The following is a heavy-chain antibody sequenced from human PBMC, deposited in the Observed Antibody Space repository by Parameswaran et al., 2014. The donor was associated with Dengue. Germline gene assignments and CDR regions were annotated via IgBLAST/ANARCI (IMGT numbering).Heavy chain of an antibody. Sequence: PGPSVKVSCKASGYTFTSYYMHWVRQAPGQGLEWMGIINPSGGSTSYAQKFQGRVTMTRDTSTSTVYMELSSLRSEDTAVYYCARDLLDSSGYYRGNDAFDIWGQGTMVTVSS. J-gene: IGHJ3*02. CDR1: GYTFTSYY. V-gene: IGHV1-46*01. CDR3: ARDLLDSSGYYRGNDAFDI. CDR2: INPSGGST. D-gene: IGHD3-22*01.